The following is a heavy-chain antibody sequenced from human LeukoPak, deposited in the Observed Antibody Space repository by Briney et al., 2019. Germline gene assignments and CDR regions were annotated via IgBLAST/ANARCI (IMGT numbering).Heavy chain of an antibody. J-gene: IGHJ3*02. Sequence: PSETLSLTCSVSGGSISSSLWSWIRQPAGKGLEWIGRIYTSGSSNYNPSLKSRVTMSVDTSKNQVSLKLNAVTVSYSAVYYCARALGAFDIWGQGTMVTVSS. CDR3: ARALGAFDI. CDR1: GGSISSSL. CDR2: IYTSGSS. V-gene: IGHV4-4*07.